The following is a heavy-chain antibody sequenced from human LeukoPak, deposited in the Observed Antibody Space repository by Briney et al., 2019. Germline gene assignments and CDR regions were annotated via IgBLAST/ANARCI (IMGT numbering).Heavy chain of an antibody. CDR2: ISGDGGTT. CDR1: GFPFSNYA. Sequence: PGGSLRLSCVASGFPFSNYAMSWVSQAPGKGLECVSVISGDGGTTYYADSVKGRFTISRDNSKNTLYLQMSSLRAEDTAVYYCANPLWRDLGWPGEGYYFGYWGQETLVTAPS. CDR3: ANPLWRDLGWPGEGYYFGY. D-gene: IGHD3-3*01. J-gene: IGHJ4*02. V-gene: IGHV3-23*01.